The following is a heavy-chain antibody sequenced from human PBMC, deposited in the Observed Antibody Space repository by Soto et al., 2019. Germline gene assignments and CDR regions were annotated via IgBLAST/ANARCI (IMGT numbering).Heavy chain of an antibody. CDR3: TKGRSYQTCGGACCSLDV. D-gene: IGHD2-21*02. Sequence: VSGGLSCAGSGFTFPTYALIWVRQAPGREPKWVSTISDIGDGTSYAKSVNGRFTSSRDNSKNTIYLQMNSLRAEDTEVYYSTKGRSYQTCGGACCSLDVWGQGTLATVSS. J-gene: IGHJ1*01. CDR2: ISDIGDGT. CDR1: GFTFPTYA. V-gene: IGHV3-23*01.